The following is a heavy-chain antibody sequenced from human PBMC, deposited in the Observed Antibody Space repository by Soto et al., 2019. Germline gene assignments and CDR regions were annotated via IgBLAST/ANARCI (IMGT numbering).Heavy chain of an antibody. CDR2: ISAYNGDV. V-gene: IGHV1-18*01. J-gene: IGHJ4*02. CDR3: ARGDPDYYGSGSPGGY. Sequence: QVQLVQSGAEVKKPGASVKVSCKASGYTFTSYGVSWVRQAPGQGLEWVAWISAYNGDVNYAQKLQGRVTMTTDTSTSTAYMELRSLRSDDTAVYYCARGDPDYYGSGSPGGYWGQGTLVTVSS. CDR1: GYTFTSYG. D-gene: IGHD3-10*01.